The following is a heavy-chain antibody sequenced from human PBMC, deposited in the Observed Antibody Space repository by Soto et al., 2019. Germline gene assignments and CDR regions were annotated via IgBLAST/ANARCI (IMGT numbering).Heavy chain of an antibody. CDR2: IQYSGPT. CDR3: ARGGVTMIVGI. J-gene: IGHJ3*02. V-gene: IGHV4-31*03. D-gene: IGHD3-22*01. CDR1: GGSISSGGYY. Sequence: SETLSLTCTVSGGSISSGGYYWSWIRQHPGKGLEWIGYIQYSGPTYYTPSLKSRVTISVYTSKNQFSLKLSSVTAADTAVYYCARGGVTMIVGIWGQGAMVTVSS.